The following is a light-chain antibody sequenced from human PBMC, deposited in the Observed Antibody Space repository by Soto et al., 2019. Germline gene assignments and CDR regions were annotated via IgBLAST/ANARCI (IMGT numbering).Light chain of an antibody. CDR2: GAS. J-gene: IGKJ1*01. V-gene: IGKV3-20*01. CDR1: QSVMGSY. CDR3: QQYGSSPPT. Sequence: EIVLTQSPGTLSLSPGERATLSCRASQSVMGSYLAWYQQKPGQAPRLLIYGASSRATGIPDRFSGSGSGTDFTLTINRLEPEDFALYYCQQYGSSPPTFGQGTKVDIK.